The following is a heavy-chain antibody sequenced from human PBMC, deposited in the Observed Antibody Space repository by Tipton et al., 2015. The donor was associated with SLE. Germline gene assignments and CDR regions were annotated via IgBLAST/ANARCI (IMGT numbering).Heavy chain of an antibody. CDR3: AKTYSTSWCFDS. CDR1: GFTFSHYY. CDR2: ITSDGDST. D-gene: IGHD6-13*01. V-gene: IGHV3-23*01. Sequence: GSLRLSCAASGFTFSHYYMHWVRQAPGKGLEWISTITSDGDSTYYADSVKGRFTISRDNSKNTLHLQPNSLRAEDTAVYFCAKTYSTSWCFDSWGQGTLVTVSS. J-gene: IGHJ4*02.